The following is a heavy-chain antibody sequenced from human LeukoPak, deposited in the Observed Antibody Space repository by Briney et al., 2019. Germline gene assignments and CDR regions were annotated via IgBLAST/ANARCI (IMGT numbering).Heavy chain of an antibody. J-gene: IGHJ3*02. Sequence: PGGSLRLSCAASGFTFSSYSMNWVRQAPGKGLEWVSYISSSSTIYYADSVKGRFTISRDNAKNSLYLQMNSLRAEDTAVYYCARAPAVTQRGAFDIWGQGTMVTVSS. CDR3: ARAPAVTQRGAFDI. CDR2: ISSSSTI. D-gene: IGHD2-15*01. CDR1: GFTFSSYS. V-gene: IGHV3-48*01.